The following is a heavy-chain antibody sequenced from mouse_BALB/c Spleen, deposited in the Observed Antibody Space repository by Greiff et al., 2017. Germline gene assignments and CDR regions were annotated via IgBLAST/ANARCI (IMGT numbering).Heavy chain of an antibody. CDR2: INPGSGGT. V-gene: IGHV1-54*01. Sequence: QVQLQQSGAELVRPGTSVKVSCKASGYAFTNYLIEWVKQRPGQGLEWIGVINPGSGGTNYNEKFKGKATLTADKSSSTAYMQLSSLTSDDSAVYFCARDGGEAMDYWGQGTSVTVSS. CDR3: ARDGGEAMDY. J-gene: IGHJ4*01. CDR1: GYAFTNYL. D-gene: IGHD1-1*01.